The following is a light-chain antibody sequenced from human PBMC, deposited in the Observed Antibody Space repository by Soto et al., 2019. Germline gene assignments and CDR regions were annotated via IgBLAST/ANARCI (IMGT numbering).Light chain of an antibody. V-gene: IGLV1-47*01. CDR3: AAWDDSLSGYAV. CDR1: SSNIGSNY. Sequence: QSVLTQPPSASGTPGQRVTISCSGSSSNIGSNYVYWYQQLPGTAPKLLIYRNNQRPSGVPDRFSGSKSGTSASLAISGLRSEDEADYYWAAWDDSLSGYAVFGGGTQLTVL. CDR2: RNN. J-gene: IGLJ7*01.